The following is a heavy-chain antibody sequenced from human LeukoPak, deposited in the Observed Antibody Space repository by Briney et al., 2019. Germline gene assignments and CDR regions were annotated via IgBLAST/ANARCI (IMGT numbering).Heavy chain of an antibody. CDR1: GYTFSGYF. CDR2: INANSGGT. CDR3: ARDLSSTSNWELDS. V-gene: IGHV1-2*06. D-gene: IGHD7-27*01. Sequence: GAPVKVFCKASGYTFSGYFIHWVRQAAGQGLEWMGRINANSGGTEYAQNFQGRVTMTRDTSISTASMELSRLTSDDTAVYYCARDLSSTSNWELDSWGQGTLVTVSS. J-gene: IGHJ4*02.